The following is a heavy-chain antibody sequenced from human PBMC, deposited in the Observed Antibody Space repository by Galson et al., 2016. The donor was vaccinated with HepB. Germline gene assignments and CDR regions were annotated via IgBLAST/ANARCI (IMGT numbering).Heavy chain of an antibody. Sequence: SLRLSCAASGFTFSSYAMHWVRQAPGKGLEWVAVISYDGINTDYADSVKGRFTISRDDSLYLQMDSLRVDDTAVYYCARSRGYDSAGGDSVGYWGQGTLVTVSS. CDR1: GFTFSSYA. CDR3: ARSRGYDSAGGDSVGY. V-gene: IGHV3-30*03. J-gene: IGHJ4*02. D-gene: IGHD5-12*01. CDR2: ISYDGINT.